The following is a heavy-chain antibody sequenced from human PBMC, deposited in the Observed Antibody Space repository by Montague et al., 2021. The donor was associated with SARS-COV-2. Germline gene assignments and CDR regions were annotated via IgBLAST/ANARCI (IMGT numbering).Heavy chain of an antibody. CDR2: IYYSGST. D-gene: IGHD3-22*01. CDR1: GGSISSYY. V-gene: IGHV4-59*01. Sequence: SETLSPTCTVSGGSISSYYWSWIRQPPGKGLEWIGYIYYSGSTNYNPSLKSRVTISEDTSKNQFSLKLSSVTAADTAVYYCAREVRYYYDSSGPGAFDIWGQGTTVTVSS. J-gene: IGHJ3*02. CDR3: AREVRYYYDSSGPGAFDI.